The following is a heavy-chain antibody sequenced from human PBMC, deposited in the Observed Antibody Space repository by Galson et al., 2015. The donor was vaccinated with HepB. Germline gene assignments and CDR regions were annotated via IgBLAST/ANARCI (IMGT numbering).Heavy chain of an antibody. CDR1: GDSISSGDYY. CDR2: ISYSGYR. CDR3: ARGEVRGIKRDAFDI. J-gene: IGHJ3*02. V-gene: IGHV4-30-4*08. D-gene: IGHD3-10*01. Sequence: TLSLTFSVSGDSISSGDYYWTWIRQHPRKGLEWIGYISYSGYRFSNPSLKSRVTISADTSKNHFSLKVTSVTAGDTAVYYCARGEVRGIKRDAFDIWGQGTVVTVSS.